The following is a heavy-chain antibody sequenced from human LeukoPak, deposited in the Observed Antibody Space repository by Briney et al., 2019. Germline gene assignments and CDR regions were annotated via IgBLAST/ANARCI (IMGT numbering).Heavy chain of an antibody. Sequence: SETLSLTCTVSGDSISTTTYYWGWVRQPPGKGLEWIGTIHSGGSTYYDLSLKGRLTISVDTSKNQFSLELNSVTAADTAVYYCAMDTHVSERSDAWSQGCLVSVSS. V-gene: IGHV4-39*01. CDR1: GDSISTTTYY. CDR2: IHSGGST. D-gene: IGHD5-18*01. CDR3: AMDTHVSERSDA. J-gene: IGHJ4*02.